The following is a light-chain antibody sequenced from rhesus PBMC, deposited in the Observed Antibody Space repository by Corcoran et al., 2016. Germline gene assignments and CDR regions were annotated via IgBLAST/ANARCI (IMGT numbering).Light chain of an antibody. V-gene: IGKV4-1*01. Sequence: DIVMTQSPDSLTVSLGERVTINCKSSQSLLYSPKNKNYLAWDQQKPGQALKLVIYWASTRDSGVPNRFSGSGSGTDFTLTISGLQAEDLAVYYCQQYYTSPHNFGQGTKVEIK. J-gene: IGKJ2*01. CDR3: QQYYTSPHN. CDR1: QSLLYSPKNKNY. CDR2: WAS.